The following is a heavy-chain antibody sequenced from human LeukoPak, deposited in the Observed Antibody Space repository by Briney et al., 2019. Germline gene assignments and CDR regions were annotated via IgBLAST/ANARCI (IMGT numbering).Heavy chain of an antibody. Sequence: GGTLRLSCAASGFTFSSYGMSWVRQAPGKGLEWVSAISGSGGSTYYADSVKGRFTISRDNSKNTLYLQMNSLRAEDTAVYYCAKALHSARLSYYYYYMDVWGKGTTVTVSS. CDR3: AKALHSARLSYYYYYMDV. CDR1: GFTFSSYG. D-gene: IGHD2-15*01. J-gene: IGHJ6*03. CDR2: ISGSGGST. V-gene: IGHV3-23*01.